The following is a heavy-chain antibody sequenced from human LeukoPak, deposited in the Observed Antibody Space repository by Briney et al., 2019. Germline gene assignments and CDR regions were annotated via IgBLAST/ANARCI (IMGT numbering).Heavy chain of an antibody. D-gene: IGHD6-13*01. CDR1: GGSISSYY. CDR2: IYSSGST. J-gene: IGHJ6*02. CDR3: AREDAAADPMGAYGMDV. V-gene: IGHV4-59*01. Sequence: SETLSLTCTVSGGSISSYYWSWIRQPPGKGLEWIGYIYSSGSTNYNPSLKSRVTISVDTSKNQFSLKLSSVTAADTAVYYCAREDAAADPMGAYGMDVWGQGTTVTVSS.